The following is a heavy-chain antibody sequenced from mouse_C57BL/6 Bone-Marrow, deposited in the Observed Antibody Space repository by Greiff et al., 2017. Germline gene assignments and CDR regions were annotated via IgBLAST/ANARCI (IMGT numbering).Heavy chain of an antibody. D-gene: IGHD2-1*01. J-gene: IGHJ4*01. CDR1: GFTFSSYG. Sequence: EVKLMESGGDLVKPGGSLKLSCAASGFTFSSYGMSWVRQTPDKRLEWVATISSGGSYTYYPDSVKGRFTISRDNAKNTLYLQMSSLKSEDTAMYYCARQCNYEGAMDYWGQGTSVTVSS. CDR3: ARQCNYEGAMDY. CDR2: ISSGGSYT. V-gene: IGHV5-6*01.